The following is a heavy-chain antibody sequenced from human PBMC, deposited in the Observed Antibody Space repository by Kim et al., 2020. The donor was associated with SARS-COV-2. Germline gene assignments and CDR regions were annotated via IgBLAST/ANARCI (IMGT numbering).Heavy chain of an antibody. Sequence: ASVKVSCKASGYTISSYGIGWVRQAPGQGLEWVGWINGYNGKTDHVQKFQGRVTMTTDTSTNTAYMELRSLRSDDTAVYFCARYYGSGSYYTHWGQGTLVTVSS. CDR1: GYTISSYG. J-gene: IGHJ4*02. CDR2: INGYNGKT. D-gene: IGHD3-10*01. V-gene: IGHV1-18*01. CDR3: ARYYGSGSYYTH.